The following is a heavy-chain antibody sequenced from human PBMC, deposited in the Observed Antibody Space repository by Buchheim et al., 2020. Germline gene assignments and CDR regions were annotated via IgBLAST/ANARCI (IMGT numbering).Heavy chain of an antibody. Sequence: QVQLVQSGPEVKKPGASVKVSCQASGNTFTSEWMHWVRQAPGQEVEWMGIINLSGGSTSYAQKFQGRVTMTRDTSTSTVYMELSGLRSEDTALYYCARAPYDSMVSYIDLWGQGT. CDR3: ARAPYDSMVSYIDL. J-gene: IGHJ4*02. CDR2: INLSGGST. D-gene: IGHD3-16*01. CDR1: GNTFTSEW. V-gene: IGHV1-46*01.